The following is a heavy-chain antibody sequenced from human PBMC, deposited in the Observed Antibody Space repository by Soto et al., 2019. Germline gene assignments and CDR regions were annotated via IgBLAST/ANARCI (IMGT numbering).Heavy chain of an antibody. CDR1: GGSISSYY. CDR3: ARDRKPAARAFDI. D-gene: IGHD6-6*01. J-gene: IGHJ3*02. CDR2: IYYSGRT. V-gene: IGHV4-59*01. Sequence: SETLSLTCTVSGGSISSYYWSWIRQPPGNGLEWIGYIYYSGRTNYNPSLKSRVTISVDTSKNQFSRKLSSVTAADTAVYDCARDRKPAARAFDIWGQGTMVTGSS.